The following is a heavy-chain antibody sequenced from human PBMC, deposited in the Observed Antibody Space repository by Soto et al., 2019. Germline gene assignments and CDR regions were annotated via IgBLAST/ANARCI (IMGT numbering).Heavy chain of an antibody. CDR1: GYTFTGYY. J-gene: IGHJ5*02. Sequence: ASVKVSCKASGYTFTGYYMHWVRQAPGQGLEWMGWINPNSGGTNYAQKFQGRVTMTRDTSISTAYMELSRLRSDDTAVYYCARSAAYGSGSYPPGLPKGFDPWGQGTLVTVSS. CDR2: INPNSGGT. D-gene: IGHD3-10*01. V-gene: IGHV1-2*02. CDR3: ARSAAYGSGSYPPGLPKGFDP.